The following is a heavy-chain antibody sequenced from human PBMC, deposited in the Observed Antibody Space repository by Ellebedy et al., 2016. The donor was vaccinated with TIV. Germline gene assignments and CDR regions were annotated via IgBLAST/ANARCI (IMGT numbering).Heavy chain of an antibody. J-gene: IGHJ6*02. CDR1: GFTFSSYG. CDR2: ISYDGSNK. Sequence: GESLKISXAASGFTFSSYGMHWVRQAPGKGLEWVAVISYDGSNKYYADSVKGRFTISRDNSKNTLYLQMNSLRAEDTAVYYCAKDLGYCSGGSCYYYYGMDVWGQGTTVTVSS. CDR3: AKDLGYCSGGSCYYYYGMDV. D-gene: IGHD2-15*01. V-gene: IGHV3-30*18.